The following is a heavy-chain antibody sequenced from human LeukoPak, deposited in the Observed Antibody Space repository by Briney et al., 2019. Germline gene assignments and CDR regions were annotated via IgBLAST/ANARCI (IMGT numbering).Heavy chain of an antibody. D-gene: IGHD5-18*01. J-gene: IGHJ3*02. V-gene: IGHV3-48*01. Sequence: GGSLRLSCAASGFTFSTYSMNWVRRAPGKGLEWVSYISSSSSTIYYADSVKGRFTISRDNAKNSLYLQMNSLRAEDTAVYYCASRPTTMDAFDIWGQGTMVTVSS. CDR3: ASRPTTMDAFDI. CDR1: GFTFSTYS. CDR2: ISSSSSTI.